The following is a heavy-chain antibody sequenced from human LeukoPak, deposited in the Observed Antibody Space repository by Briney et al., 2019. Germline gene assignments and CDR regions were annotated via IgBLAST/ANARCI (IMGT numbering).Heavy chain of an antibody. D-gene: IGHD3-16*01. CDR3: TTGPTLGGRIKYYYYMDV. CDR2: ISSSSSTI. CDR1: EFIFSSYS. Sequence: PGGSLRLSCAASEFIFSSYSMNWVRQTPGKGLEWVSYISSSSSTIYYADSVKGRFTISRDNAKNSLYLQMNSLKTEDTAVYHCTTGPTLGGRIKYYYYMDVWGKGTTVTISS. J-gene: IGHJ6*03. V-gene: IGHV3-48*01.